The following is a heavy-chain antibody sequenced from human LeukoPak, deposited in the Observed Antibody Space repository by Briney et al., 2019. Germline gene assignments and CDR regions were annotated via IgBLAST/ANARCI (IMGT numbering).Heavy chain of an antibody. CDR1: GGSFSGYY. CDR3: ARGNDYYDSSGYYHRQLDY. V-gene: IGHV4-34*01. J-gene: IGHJ4*02. Sequence: PSETLSLTCVVYGGSFSGYYWTWIRQPPGKGLEWIGEAHHSGRTNYNPSLRSRVSISADTPNNQFSLKVSSVSAADTGVYYCARGNDYYDSSGYYHRQLDYWGQGALVTVS. D-gene: IGHD3-22*01. CDR2: AHHSGRT.